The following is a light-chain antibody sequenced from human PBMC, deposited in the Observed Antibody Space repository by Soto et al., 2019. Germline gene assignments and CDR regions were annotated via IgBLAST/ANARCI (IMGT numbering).Light chain of an antibody. Sequence: IVMTHSPATLGGSPGGIAALSCGASQSVSSNLAWYQQKPGQAPRLLIYGASTRATGIPARFSGSGSGTEFTLTIRSLQSEDFAVSYCQQYNTWPRTFGQGTQLDIK. CDR1: QSVSSN. J-gene: IGKJ1*01. CDR3: QQYNTWPRT. V-gene: IGKV3-15*01. CDR2: GAS.